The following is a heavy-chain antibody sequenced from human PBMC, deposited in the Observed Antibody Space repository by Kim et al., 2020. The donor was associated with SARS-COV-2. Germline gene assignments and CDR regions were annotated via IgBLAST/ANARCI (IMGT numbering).Heavy chain of an antibody. CDR3: VRDLDGSWSLDY. J-gene: IGHJ4*02. V-gene: IGHV1-46*01. D-gene: IGHD6-13*01. CDR1: GYTFTTHW. CDR2: ISPLTGAT. Sequence: ASVKVSCKASGYTFTTHWMHWVRQAPGEGPEWMGIISPLTGATTYAQKFQGRVTLTSDTSTSTVYMELSRLKSDDTAVYYCVRDLDGSWSLDYWGQGTLVTVS.